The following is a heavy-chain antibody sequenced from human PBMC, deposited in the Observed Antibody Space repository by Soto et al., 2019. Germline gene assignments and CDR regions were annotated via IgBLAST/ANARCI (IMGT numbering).Heavy chain of an antibody. CDR1: GGSISSYY. CDR2: IYYSGST. CDR3: ARVPGTTRYWDF. J-gene: IGHJ4*02. Sequence: PSETLSLTCTFAGGSISSYYWSWIRQPPGKGLEWIGYIYYSGSTNYNPSLKSRVTISVDTSKNQFSLKLSSVSAEDTAVYYCARVPGTTRYWDFWGQGTLVTVSS. D-gene: IGHD1-1*01. V-gene: IGHV4-59*12.